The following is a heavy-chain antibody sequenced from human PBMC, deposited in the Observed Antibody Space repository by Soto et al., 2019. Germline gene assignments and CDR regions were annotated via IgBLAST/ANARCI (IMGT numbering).Heavy chain of an antibody. D-gene: IGHD4-17*01. CDR1: GFTFSNYW. V-gene: IGHV3-7*01. Sequence: ESGGGLVQPGGSLRLSCAASGFTFSNYWMTWVRQAPGKGLEWVANIKQDGSEKYYVDSVKGRFTISRDNAKKSLYMQMNSLRGEDTAVYYCARHPPSYGDGYCAYFDYWGQGTLVTVS. CDR3: ARHPPSYGDGYCAYFDY. CDR2: IKQDGSEK. J-gene: IGHJ4*02.